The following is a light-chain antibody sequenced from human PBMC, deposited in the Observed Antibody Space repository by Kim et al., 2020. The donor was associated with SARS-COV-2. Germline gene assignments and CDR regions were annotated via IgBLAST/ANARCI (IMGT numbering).Light chain of an antibody. CDR3: QQFASSPQT. J-gene: IGKJ1*01. CDR2: DTS. CDR1: QSVGTTY. V-gene: IGKV3-20*01. Sequence: EIVLTQSPGTLSLSPGDTATLSCRASQSVGTTYLAWYQQKPGQPPRLLIFDTSIRTTGISDRFSGSGSGTDFTLTISRLEPEDFAVYFCQQFASSPQTFGQGTKVDIK.